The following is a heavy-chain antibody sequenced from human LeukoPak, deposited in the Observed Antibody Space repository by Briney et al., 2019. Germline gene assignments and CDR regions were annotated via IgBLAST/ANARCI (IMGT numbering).Heavy chain of an antibody. CDR3: ARDYHDYGDYGFGPFDY. CDR1: GFTFSSYG. Sequence: GRSLRLSCAASGFTFSSYGMHWVRQAPGKGLEWVAVIWYDGSNKYYADSVKDRFTISRDNSKNTLYLQMNSLRAEDTAVYYCARDYHDYGDYGFGPFDYWGQGTLVTVSS. V-gene: IGHV3-33*01. CDR2: IWYDGSNK. D-gene: IGHD4-17*01. J-gene: IGHJ4*02.